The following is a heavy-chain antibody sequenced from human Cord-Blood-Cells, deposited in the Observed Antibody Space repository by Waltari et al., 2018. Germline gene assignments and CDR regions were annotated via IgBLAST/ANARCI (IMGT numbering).Heavy chain of an antibody. V-gene: IGHV4-34*01. Sequence: QVQLQQWGAGLLKPSETLSLTCAVYGGSFSGYYWSWTRQPPGKGLEWIGEINHSGSTNYNPSLKSRVTISVATSKNQFSLKLSTVTAADTAVYYCARGTDWADYWGQGTLVTVSS. J-gene: IGHJ4*02. CDR3: ARGTDWADY. D-gene: IGHD3-9*01. CDR1: GGSFSGYY. CDR2: INHSGST.